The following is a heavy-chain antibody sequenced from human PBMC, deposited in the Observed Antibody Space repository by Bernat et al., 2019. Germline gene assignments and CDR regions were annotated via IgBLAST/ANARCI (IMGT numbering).Heavy chain of an antibody. CDR2: TKEDGSEK. CDR1: GFNISDYW. Sequence: EVQLVESGGGLVQPGGSRRLSWVASGFNISDYWMSWVRQAPGKGLEWVANTKEDGSEKYYVDSGKGRFTTPRDNAKNSLYLQRNGRRAEDTAVYYWARDGLGGQGTLVTVSS. V-gene: IGHV3-7*03. J-gene: IGHJ4*02. CDR3: ARDGL. D-gene: IGHD3/OR15-3a*01.